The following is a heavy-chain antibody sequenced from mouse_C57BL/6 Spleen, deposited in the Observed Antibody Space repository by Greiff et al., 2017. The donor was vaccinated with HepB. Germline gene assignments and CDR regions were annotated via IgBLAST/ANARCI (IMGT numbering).Heavy chain of an antibody. D-gene: IGHD5-5*01. Sequence: VQLQQSGPELVKPGASVKISCKASGYTFTDYSMNWVKQSHGKSLEWIGDINPNNGGTSYNQKFKGKATLTVDKSSSTAYMELRSLTSEDSAVYYCARENLPYAMGYWGQGTSVAVAS. CDR2: INPNNGGT. V-gene: IGHV1-26*01. CDR3: ARENLPYAMGY. CDR1: GYTFTDYS. J-gene: IGHJ4*01.